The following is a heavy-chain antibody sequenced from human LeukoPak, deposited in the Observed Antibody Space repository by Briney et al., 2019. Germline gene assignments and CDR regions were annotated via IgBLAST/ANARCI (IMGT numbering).Heavy chain of an antibody. CDR1: GFTFSSYA. CDR3: AKDSSAILRYFDWSPRLDY. V-gene: IGHV3-23*01. CDR2: ISGSGGST. D-gene: IGHD3-9*01. J-gene: IGHJ4*02. Sequence: GGSLRLSCAASGFTFSSYAMSWVRQAPGKGLEWVSAISGSGGSTYYADSVKGRFTISRDNSKNTLYLQMNSLRAEDTAVYYCAKDSSAILRYFDWSPRLDYWGQGTLVTVSS.